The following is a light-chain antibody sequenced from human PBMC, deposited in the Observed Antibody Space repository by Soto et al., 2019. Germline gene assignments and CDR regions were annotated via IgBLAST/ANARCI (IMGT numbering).Light chain of an antibody. CDR3: HQYGSSPWT. J-gene: IGKJ1*01. CDR1: ETVTSDY. CDR2: GAS. V-gene: IGKV3-20*01. Sequence: EVVLTQSPGTLSPSPGERATLSCRASETVTSDYLAWYQQKPGQAPRLLFYGASRRAAGIPDRFSGSGSGTDFTLIISRLEPEDFVVYYCHQYGSSPWTFGQGTKVDIK.